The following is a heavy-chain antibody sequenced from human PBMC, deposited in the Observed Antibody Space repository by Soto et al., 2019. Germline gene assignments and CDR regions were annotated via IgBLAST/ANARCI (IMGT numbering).Heavy chain of an antibody. D-gene: IGHD2-8*02. CDR1: GFTFDDFA. Sequence: EMQLVESGGGLVQPGRSLRLSCAASGFTFDDFAMHWVRQAPGKGLEWVSGINWNSGDIDYADSVRGRFTISRDNAKNALYLQINSLRAEDAALYYCVKDIGASGAYWYFDLWGRGTLVTVSS. J-gene: IGHJ2*01. V-gene: IGHV3-9*01. CDR2: INWNSGDI. CDR3: VKDIGASGAYWYFDL.